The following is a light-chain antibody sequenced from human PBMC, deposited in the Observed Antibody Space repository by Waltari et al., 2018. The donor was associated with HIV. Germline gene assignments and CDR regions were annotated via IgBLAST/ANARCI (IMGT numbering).Light chain of an antibody. CDR1: SSDVGGYNH. V-gene: IGLV2-11*01. J-gene: IGLJ3*02. CDR3: CSYAGSPWV. CDR2: DVS. Sequence: QSALTQPRSVSGSPGQSVTISCTGTSSDVGGYNHVSWYQQHPGKAPKLMIYDVSKRPSGVPDRFSGSKSGNTASLTISGLQAEDEADYYCCSYAGSPWVFGGGTKLTVL.